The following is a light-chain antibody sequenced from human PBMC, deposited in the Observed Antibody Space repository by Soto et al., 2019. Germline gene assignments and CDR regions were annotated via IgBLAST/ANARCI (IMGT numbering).Light chain of an antibody. CDR3: QSYDSSLSAWV. Sequence: QSVLTQPPSVSGAPGQRVTISCTGSSSNIGAGYAVHWYQQLPETAPKLLVYANTNRPSGVPDRFSGSKSGTSASLAITGLQAEDEADYSCQSYDSSLSAWVFGGGTKLTVL. J-gene: IGLJ3*02. V-gene: IGLV1-40*01. CDR2: ANT. CDR1: SSNIGAGYA.